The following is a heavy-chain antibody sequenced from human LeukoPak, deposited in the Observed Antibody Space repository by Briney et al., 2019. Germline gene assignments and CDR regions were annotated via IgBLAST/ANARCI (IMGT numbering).Heavy chain of an antibody. CDR2: ISSNGVST. CDR3: ARDDYDFWSGLYY. Sequence: GGSLRLSCAASGFTFSSYAMHWVRQAPGKGLEYVSAISSNGVSTYYANSVKGRFTISRDNSKNTLYLQMGSLRAEDMAVYYCARDDYDFWSGLYYWGQGTLVTVSS. J-gene: IGHJ4*02. V-gene: IGHV3-64*01. D-gene: IGHD3-3*01. CDR1: GFTFSSYA.